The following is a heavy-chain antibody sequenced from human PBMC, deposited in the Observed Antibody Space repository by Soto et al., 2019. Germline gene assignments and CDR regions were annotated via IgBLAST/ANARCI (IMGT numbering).Heavy chain of an antibody. V-gene: IGHV3-48*02. Sequence: EVHLVESGGGLVQSGGSLRLACAASGFTFSSYSMNWVRQAPGKGLEWVSYISSSSSTIYYADSVKGRFTISRDNAKNSLYLQMNSLRDEDTAVYYCASEYDYGDLNYYYYGMDVWAQGTTVTVSS. CDR3: ASEYDYGDLNYYYYGMDV. CDR2: ISSSSSTI. J-gene: IGHJ6*02. CDR1: GFTFSSYS. D-gene: IGHD4-17*01.